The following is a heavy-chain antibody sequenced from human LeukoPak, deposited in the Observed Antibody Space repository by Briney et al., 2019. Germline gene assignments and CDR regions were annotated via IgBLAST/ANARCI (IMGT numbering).Heavy chain of an antibody. D-gene: IGHD3-3*01. CDR1: GFTFNSYT. Sequence: GGSLRLSCAASGFTFNSYTMNWVRQAPGKGPEWVSALSSSGTSTYYTHAVKGRFTISRDNFKNTLYLQMNTLRAEDTAVYYCAKEGPTRVARAFDYWGQGTLVTVSS. J-gene: IGHJ4*02. V-gene: IGHV3-23*01. CDR3: AKEGPTRVARAFDY. CDR2: LSSSGTST.